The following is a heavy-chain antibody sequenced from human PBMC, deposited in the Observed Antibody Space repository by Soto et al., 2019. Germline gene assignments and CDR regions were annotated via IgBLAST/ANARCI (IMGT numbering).Heavy chain of an antibody. CDR2: MNPNSGNT. CDR1: GYTFTSYD. V-gene: IGHV1-8*01. CDR3: ARVFLPYYYDGSHIGWFDP. D-gene: IGHD3-22*01. J-gene: IGHJ5*02. Sequence: ASVKVSCMASGYTFTSYDINWVRQATGQGLEWMGWMNPNSGNTGYAQKFQGRVTMTRNTSISTAYMELSSLRSEDTAVYYCARVFLPYYYDGSHIGWFDPWGQGTLVTVSS.